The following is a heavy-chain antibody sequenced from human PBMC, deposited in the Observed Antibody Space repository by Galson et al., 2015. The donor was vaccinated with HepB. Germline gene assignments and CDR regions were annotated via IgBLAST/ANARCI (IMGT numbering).Heavy chain of an antibody. V-gene: IGHV1-69*13. CDR2: IIPIFGTA. Sequence: SVKVSCKASGGTFSSYAISWVRQAPGQGLGWMGGIIPIFGTANYAQKFQGRVTITADESTSTAYMELSSLRSEDTAVYYCARWEAYCSGGSCYPVYFDYWGQGTLVTVSS. CDR1: GGTFSSYA. CDR3: ARWEAYCSGGSCYPVYFDY. J-gene: IGHJ4*02. D-gene: IGHD2-15*01.